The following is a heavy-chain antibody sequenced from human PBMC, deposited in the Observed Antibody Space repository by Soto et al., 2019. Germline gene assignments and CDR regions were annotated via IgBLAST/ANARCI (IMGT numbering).Heavy chain of an antibody. CDR1: GYTFTSYG. D-gene: IGHD5-18*01. J-gene: IGHJ5*02. CDR2: ISAYNGNT. CDR3: ARDYYVDTAMVSSWFDP. Sequence: GASVKVSCKASGYTFTSYGISWVRQAPGQGLEWMGWISAYNGNTNYAQKHQGRVTMTTDTSTSTAYMELRSLRSDDTAVYYCARDYYVDTAMVSSWFDPGGQGTLVTVPP. V-gene: IGHV1-18*01.